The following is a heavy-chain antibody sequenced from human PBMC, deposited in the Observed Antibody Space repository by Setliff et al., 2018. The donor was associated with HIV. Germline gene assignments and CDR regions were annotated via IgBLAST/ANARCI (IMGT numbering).Heavy chain of an antibody. CDR1: GGSVGSGSYY. Sequence: PSETLSLTCSVSGGSVGSGSYYWSWSRRSPGKGLEWLGYIYYSGSTTYNPSLRSRVTISIDTSKNQFSLNLRSATAADTAVYYCARDPPGYGDSKDYWGQGKLVTVSS. J-gene: IGHJ4*02. CDR3: ARDPPGYGDSKDY. CDR2: IYYSGST. D-gene: IGHD4-17*01. V-gene: IGHV4-61*01.